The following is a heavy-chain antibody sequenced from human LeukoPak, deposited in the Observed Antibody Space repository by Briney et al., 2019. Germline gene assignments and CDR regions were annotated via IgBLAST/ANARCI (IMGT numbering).Heavy chain of an antibody. Sequence: GGSLRLSCAASGFNFGNNGMSWVRQAPGKGLEWVSGVSASGRSTFYADSVKGRFTISRDNARNTLWLQMNSLRAEDTAVYYCAKSLWFGELFSYHDYWGQGTLVTVSS. V-gene: IGHV3-23*01. CDR1: GFNFGNNG. CDR3: AKSLWFGELFSYHDY. CDR2: VSASGRST. D-gene: IGHD3-10*01. J-gene: IGHJ4*02.